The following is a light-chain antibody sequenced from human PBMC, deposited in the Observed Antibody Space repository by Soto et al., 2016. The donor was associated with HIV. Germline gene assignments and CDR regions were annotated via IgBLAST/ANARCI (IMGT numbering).Light chain of an antibody. Sequence: DIQMTQSPSSLSASVGDRVTITCRASQSISSYLNWYQQKPGKAPKLLIYAASSLQSGVPSRFSGSGSGTEFTLTISSLQPEDFATYYCLQHNTYPLTFGGGPRWRSN. J-gene: IGKJ4*01. V-gene: IGKV1-17*01. CDR1: QSISSY. CDR3: LQHNTYPLT. CDR2: AAS.